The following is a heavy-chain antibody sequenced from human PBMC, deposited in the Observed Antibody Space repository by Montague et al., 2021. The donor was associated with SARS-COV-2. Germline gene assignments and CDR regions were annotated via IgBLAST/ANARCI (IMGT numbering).Heavy chain of an antibody. CDR3: ARDGHMAARPADYYGMDV. V-gene: IGHV4-59*01. CDR2: IYYRGST. J-gene: IGHJ6*02. CDR1: GGSISSYY. Sequence: SETLSLTCTVSGGSISSYYWSWIRQPPGKGLEWIGYIYYRGSTNYNPSLKSRVTISVDTSKNQFSLKLSSVTAADTAVYYCARDGHMAARPADYYGMDVWGPGTTVSVYS. D-gene: IGHD6-6*01.